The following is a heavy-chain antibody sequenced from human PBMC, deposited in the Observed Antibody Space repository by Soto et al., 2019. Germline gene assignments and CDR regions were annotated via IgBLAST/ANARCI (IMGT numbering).Heavy chain of an antibody. CDR3: ATLLAAAGSEDSFDY. CDR1: GYTLTELS. J-gene: IGHJ4*02. D-gene: IGHD6-13*01. Sequence: ASVKVSCKVSGYTLTELSMHWVRQAPGKGLEWMGGFDPEDGETIYAQKFQGRVTMTEDTSTDTAYMELSSLRSEDTAVYYCATLLAAAGSEDSFDYWGQGTLVTVSS. CDR2: FDPEDGET. V-gene: IGHV1-24*01.